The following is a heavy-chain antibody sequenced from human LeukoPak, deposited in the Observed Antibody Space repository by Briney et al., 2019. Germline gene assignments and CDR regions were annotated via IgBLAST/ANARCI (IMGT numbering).Heavy chain of an antibody. CDR2: INPNSGGT. CDR1: GYTFTGYY. D-gene: IGHD3-3*01. CDR3: ARVLFGVVTPFDY. Sequence: ASVKVSCKASGYTFTGYYMHWVLHAPGQGLEWMGWINPNSGGTNYAQKFQGRVTMTRDTSISTAYMELSRLRSDDTAVYYCARVLFGVVTPFDYWGQGTLVTVSS. J-gene: IGHJ4*02. V-gene: IGHV1-2*02.